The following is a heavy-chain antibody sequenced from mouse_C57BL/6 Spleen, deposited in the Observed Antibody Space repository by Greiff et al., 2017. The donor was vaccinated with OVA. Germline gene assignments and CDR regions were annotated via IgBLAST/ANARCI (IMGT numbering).Heavy chain of an antibody. CDR3: AREGYDGAMDY. J-gene: IGHJ4*01. CDR2: IDPSDSET. CDR1: GYTFTSYW. D-gene: IGHD2-2*01. V-gene: IGHV1-52*01. Sequence: QVQLQQPGAELVRPGSSVKLSCKASGYTFTSYWMHWVKQRPIQGLEWIGNIDPSDSETHYNQKFKDKATLTVDKSSSTAYMQLSSLTSEDSAVYYCAREGYDGAMDYWGQGTPVTVSS.